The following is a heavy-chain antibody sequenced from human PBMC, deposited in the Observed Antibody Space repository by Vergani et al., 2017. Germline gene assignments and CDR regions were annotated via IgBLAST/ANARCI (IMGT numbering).Heavy chain of an antibody. Sequence: QVQLQESGPGLVKPSQTLSLSCTVSGASISSHDYYWSWIRQPPGKGLEWIGNIYYSGTTFYKPSLKSRLSISLDTSKNQFSLRLRSVTAADTAVYFCANLFTSSRACFEYWGPGTLVTVSS. D-gene: IGHD2-2*01. CDR2: IYYSGTT. CDR3: ANLFTSSRACFEY. CDR1: GASISSHDYY. J-gene: IGHJ4*02. V-gene: IGHV4-30-4*08.